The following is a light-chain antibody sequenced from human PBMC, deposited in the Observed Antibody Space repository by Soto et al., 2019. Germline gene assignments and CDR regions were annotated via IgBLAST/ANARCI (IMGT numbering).Light chain of an antibody. CDR3: QHSYTTPWT. Sequence: IQMTQSPSALSASVGARVTITCRASQGISTYLNWYHQQPGKAPILLIYAASSLQSGVPSMFSGSGSETDFTLTISSLHPDDFATYSCQHSYTTPWTLGQGTRVEIK. J-gene: IGKJ1*01. CDR2: AAS. CDR1: QGISTY. V-gene: IGKV1-39*01.